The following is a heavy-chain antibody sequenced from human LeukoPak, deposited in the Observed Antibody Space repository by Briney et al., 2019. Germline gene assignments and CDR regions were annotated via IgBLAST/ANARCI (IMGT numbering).Heavy chain of an antibody. J-gene: IGHJ4*02. D-gene: IGHD2-15*01. CDR2: IYTSGST. V-gene: IGHV4-61*02. CDR1: GGSVSSGTYY. Sequence: SQTPSLTCTVSGGSVSSGTYYWNWIRQPAGKGLEWIGRIYTSGSTNYNPSLKSRVTISVDTSKSQFSLKLSSVTAADTAVYYCARVDMAVVVAATLYFDYWGQGTLVTVSS. CDR3: ARVDMAVVVAATLYFDY.